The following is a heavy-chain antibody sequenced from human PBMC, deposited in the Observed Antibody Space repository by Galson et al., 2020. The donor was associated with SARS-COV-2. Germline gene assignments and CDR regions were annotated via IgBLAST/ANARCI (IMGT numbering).Heavy chain of an antibody. CDR2: VNPSGTT. Sequence: SETLSLTCTVSGYSVSTTNYWCCRRHPPERVLGRVGSVNPSGTTYYNPPLKSRVTISVDTTKNQFSLRLDSVTAADTALYYCARQAVNMLVLVTVPGWYFDLRGRGTLVSVSS. D-gene: IGHD3-22*01. CDR1: GYSVSTTNY. J-gene: IGHJ2*01. V-gene: IGHV4-38-2*02. CDR3: ARQAVNMLVLVTVPGWYFDL.